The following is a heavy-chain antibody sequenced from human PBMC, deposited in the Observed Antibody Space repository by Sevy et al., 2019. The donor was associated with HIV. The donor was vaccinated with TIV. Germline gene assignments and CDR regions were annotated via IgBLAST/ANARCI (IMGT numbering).Heavy chain of an antibody. Sequence: GGSLRLSCAASGFTFSGSAMHWVRQASGKGLEWVGRIRSKANSYATAYAASVKGRFTISRDDSKNTAYLQMNSPKTEDTAVYYCTRHTGRFLEWLLYGDAFDIWGQGTMVTVSS. J-gene: IGHJ3*02. CDR1: GFTFSGSA. CDR2: IRSKANSYAT. D-gene: IGHD3-3*01. CDR3: TRHTGRFLEWLLYGDAFDI. V-gene: IGHV3-73*01.